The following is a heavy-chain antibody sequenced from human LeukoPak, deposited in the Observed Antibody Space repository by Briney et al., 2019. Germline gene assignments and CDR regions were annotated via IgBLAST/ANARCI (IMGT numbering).Heavy chain of an antibody. CDR1: GFTFSGHW. V-gene: IGHV3-7*01. CDR3: ARWSHDSFGYYWISS. CDR2: IRQDGSVK. J-gene: IGHJ5*02. Sequence: GGSLRLSCAASGFTFSGHWMTWVRQAPGKGLQWVASIRQDGSVKYYVDSVQGRFIISRDNPMNSLYLQMNSLRAEDTAVYYCARWSHDSFGYYWISSWGQGTLVTVSS. D-gene: IGHD3-22*01.